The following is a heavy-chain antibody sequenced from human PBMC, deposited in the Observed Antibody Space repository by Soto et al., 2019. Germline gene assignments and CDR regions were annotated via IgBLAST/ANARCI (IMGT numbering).Heavy chain of an antibody. J-gene: IGHJ4*02. CDR3: ARGGDSPDF. CDR1: GYPFITHS. CDR2: VSAYTGKK. D-gene: IGHD3-16*01. Sequence: QVQLVQSGPEMKRPGASVKVSCKASGYPFITHSVTWVRQAPGQGLEGMGWVSAYTGKKSYSQNLQGRITMSMDTSTNTTYMELRSLESDDTAVYYCARGGDSPDFWGKGTLVTVSS. V-gene: IGHV1-18*01.